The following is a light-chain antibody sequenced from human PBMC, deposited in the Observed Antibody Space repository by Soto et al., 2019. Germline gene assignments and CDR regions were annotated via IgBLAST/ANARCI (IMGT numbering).Light chain of an antibody. J-gene: IGLJ1*01. Sequence: QSLLTQPASVSGSPGQSITISCTGTTSDVGGYNYVSWYQQHSGKVPKLLIHEVSNRPSGVSNRFSGSKSGNTASLTISGLQAEDEADYYCLSKTSSISYVFGTGTKVTVL. CDR1: TSDVGGYNY. CDR3: LSKTSSISYV. CDR2: EVS. V-gene: IGLV2-14*01.